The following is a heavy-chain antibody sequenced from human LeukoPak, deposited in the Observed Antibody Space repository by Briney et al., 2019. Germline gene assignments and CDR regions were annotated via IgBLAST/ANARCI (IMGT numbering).Heavy chain of an antibody. D-gene: IGHD2-21*01. CDR3: ARLWGSVSGYFDY. CDR2: IWYDGSDK. CDR1: GYTFSSHG. V-gene: IGHV3-33*01. Sequence: PGGSLRLSCAVSGYTFSSHGMHWVRQAPGKGWEWVAAIWYDGSDKYYADSVKGRFTISRDNSKNMLYLQMDSLRAEDTALYYCARLWGSVSGYFDYWGQGTLVTVFS. J-gene: IGHJ4*02.